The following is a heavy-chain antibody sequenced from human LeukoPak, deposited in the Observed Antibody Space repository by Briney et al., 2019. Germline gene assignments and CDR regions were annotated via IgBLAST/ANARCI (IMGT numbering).Heavy chain of an antibody. CDR3: ARRAGAYSHPYDY. CDR2: VNPNSGGT. D-gene: IGHD4/OR15-4a*01. J-gene: IGHJ4*02. Sequence: ASVKVSCKASGYTFTGYYMHWVRQAPGQGLEWMGWVNPNSGGTNSAQQFQGRVTMTRDTSISTAYMDLSRLRSDDTAVYYCARRAGAYSHPYDYWGQGTLVTVSS. CDR1: GYTFTGYY. V-gene: IGHV1-2*02.